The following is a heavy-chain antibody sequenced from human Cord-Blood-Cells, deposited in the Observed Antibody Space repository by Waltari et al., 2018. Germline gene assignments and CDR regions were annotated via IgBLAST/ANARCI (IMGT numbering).Heavy chain of an antibody. J-gene: IGHJ4*02. Sequence: QVQLQQWGAGLLKPSETLSLTCAVYGGSFSGYYWSWIRQPPGKGLEWIGEINHSGSTTYNPSLKSRVTISVDTSKNQFSLKLSSVTAADTAVYYCARGNIVVVPAAIDYWGQGTLVTVSS. CDR3: ARGNIVVVPAAIDY. CDR1: GGSFSGYY. CDR2: INHSGST. D-gene: IGHD2-2*01. V-gene: IGHV4-34*01.